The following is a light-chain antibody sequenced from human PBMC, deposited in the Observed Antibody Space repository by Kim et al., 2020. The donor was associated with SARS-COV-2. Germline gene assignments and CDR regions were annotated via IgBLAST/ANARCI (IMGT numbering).Light chain of an antibody. CDR2: AAS. CDR1: QDIANS. Sequence: ESVGDRVTITCRASQDIANSLAWSQQKPGKVPQVLVYAASTLQSGVPSRFSGSGSETEFTLTIGSLQTGDVATYYCQKYNSAPWAFGPGTKVDIK. J-gene: IGKJ1*01. V-gene: IGKV1-27*01. CDR3: QKYNSAPWA.